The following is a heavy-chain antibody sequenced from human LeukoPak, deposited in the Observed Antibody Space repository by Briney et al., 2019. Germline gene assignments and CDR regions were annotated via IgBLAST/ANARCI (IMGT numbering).Heavy chain of an antibody. CDR2: ISYDGSNK. D-gene: IGHD6-19*01. CDR1: GFTFSSYG. Sequence: PGRSLRLSCAASGFTFSSYGMHWVRQAPGKGLEWVAVISYDGSNKYYADSVKGRFTTSRDNSKNTLYLQMNSLRAEDTAVYYCAKAKGGSGWLGYFDYWGQGTLVTVSS. J-gene: IGHJ4*02. V-gene: IGHV3-30*18. CDR3: AKAKGGSGWLGYFDY.